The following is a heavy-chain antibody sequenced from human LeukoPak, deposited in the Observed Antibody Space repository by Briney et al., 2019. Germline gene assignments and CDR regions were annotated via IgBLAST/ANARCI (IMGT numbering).Heavy chain of an antibody. Sequence: SETLSLTCTVSGGSISSYYWSWIRQPPGKRLEWIGYIYYSGSTNYNPSLKSRVTISVDTSKNQFSLKLSSVTAADTAVYYCARSGWGGLDYWGQGTLATVSS. CDR2: IYYSGST. D-gene: IGHD6-19*01. V-gene: IGHV4-59*08. CDR1: GGSISSYY. CDR3: ARSGWGGLDY. J-gene: IGHJ4*02.